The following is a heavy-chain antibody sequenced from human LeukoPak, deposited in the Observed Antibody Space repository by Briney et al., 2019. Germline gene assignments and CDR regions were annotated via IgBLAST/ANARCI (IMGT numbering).Heavy chain of an antibody. CDR3: AKLIIAPEGYEYFPH. J-gene: IGHJ1*01. Sequence: GGSLRLSCAASEFTVSSNYMSWVRQAPGKGLEWVSAVSGSGSSTFYADSVKGRFTISRDNSENTLFLQMSSLRAEDTAVYYCAKLIIAPEGYEYFPHWGQGTLVTVSS. CDR2: VSGSGSST. V-gene: IGHV3-23*01. CDR1: EFTVSSNY. D-gene: IGHD6-13*01.